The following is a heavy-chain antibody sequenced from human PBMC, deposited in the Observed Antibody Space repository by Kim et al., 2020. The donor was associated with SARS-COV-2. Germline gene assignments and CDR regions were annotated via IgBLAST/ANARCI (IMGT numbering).Heavy chain of an antibody. CDR3: ARDGVAPYYYYGMDV. J-gene: IGHJ6*02. CDR2: ISYDGSNK. Sequence: GGSLRLSCAASGFTFSSYAMHWVRQAPGKGLEWVAVISYDGSNKYYADSVKGRFTISRDNSKNTLYLQMNSLRAEDTAVYYCARDGVAPYYYYGMDVWGQGTTVTVSS. D-gene: IGHD2-15*01. CDR1: GFTFSSYA. V-gene: IGHV3-30-3*01.